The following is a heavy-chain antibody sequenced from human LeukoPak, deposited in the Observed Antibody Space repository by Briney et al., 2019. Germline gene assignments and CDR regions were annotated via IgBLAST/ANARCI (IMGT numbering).Heavy chain of an antibody. Sequence: GGSLRLSCAASGFTFSSYAMHWVRQAPGKGLEYVSAISSNGGSTYYANSVKGRFTISRDNSKNPLYLQMGSLRAEDMAVYYCARDDCSSTSCYGGFDYWGQGTLVTVSS. V-gene: IGHV3-64*01. CDR1: GFTFSSYA. D-gene: IGHD2-2*01. J-gene: IGHJ4*02. CDR2: ISSNGGST. CDR3: ARDDCSSTSCYGGFDY.